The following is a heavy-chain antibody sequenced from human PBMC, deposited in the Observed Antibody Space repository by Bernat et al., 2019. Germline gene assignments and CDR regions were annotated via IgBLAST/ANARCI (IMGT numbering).Heavy chain of an antibody. Sequence: QVQLVESGGGVVQPGRSLRLSCAASGFTFSSYGMHWVRQAPGKGREGVAVIWYDGSNKYYADSVKGRFTISRDNSKNTLYLQMNSLRAEDTAVYYCARDGETYGSGSRPYYYYYGMDVWGQGTTVTVSS. V-gene: IGHV3-33*01. J-gene: IGHJ6*02. CDR2: IWYDGSNK. D-gene: IGHD3-10*01. CDR1: GFTFSSYG. CDR3: ARDGETYGSGSRPYYYYYGMDV.